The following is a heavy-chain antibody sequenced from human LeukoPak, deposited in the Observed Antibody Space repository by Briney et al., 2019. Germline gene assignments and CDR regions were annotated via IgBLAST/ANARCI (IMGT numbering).Heavy chain of an antibody. D-gene: IGHD3-22*01. CDR3: ARVSYYNDSSGYYFDY. CDR1: GDSVSSNSAA. V-gene: IGHV6-1*01. J-gene: IGHJ4*02. CDR2: TYYRSKWYN. Sequence: SQTLSLTCAISGDSVSSNSAAWNWIRQSPSRGLEWLGRTYYRSKWYNDYAVSVKSRITINPDTSKNQFSLQLNSVTPEDTAVYYCARVSYYNDSSGYYFDYWGQGTLVTVSS.